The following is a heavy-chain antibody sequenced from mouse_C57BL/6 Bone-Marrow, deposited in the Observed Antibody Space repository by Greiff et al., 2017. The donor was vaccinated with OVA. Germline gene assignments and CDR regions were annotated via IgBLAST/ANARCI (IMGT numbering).Heavy chain of an antibody. Sequence: EVMLVESGAGLVKPGGSLKLSCAASGFTFSSYAMSWVRQTPEKRLEWVAYISSGGDYIYYADTVKGRFTISRDNARNTLYLQMSSLKSEDTAMYYCTRDGGDGSVFAYWGQGTLVTVSA. D-gene: IGHD2-3*01. J-gene: IGHJ3*01. CDR3: TRDGGDGSVFAY. V-gene: IGHV5-9-1*02. CDR2: ISSGGDYI. CDR1: GFTFSSYA.